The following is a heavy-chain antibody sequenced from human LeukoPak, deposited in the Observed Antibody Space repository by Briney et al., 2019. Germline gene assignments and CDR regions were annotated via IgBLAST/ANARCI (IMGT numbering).Heavy chain of an antibody. D-gene: IGHD3-10*01. J-gene: IGHJ4*02. CDR2: ISGSGGST. CDR3: AKGTRDRGVITRLPDY. V-gene: IGHV3-23*01. CDR1: GFTFSSSA. Sequence: PGGSLRLSCAASGFTFSSSAMSWVRQAPGKGLEWVSAISGSGGSTYYADSVKGRFTISRDNSKNTLYLQMNSLRAEDTAVYYCAKGTRDRGVITRLPDYWGQGTLVTVSS.